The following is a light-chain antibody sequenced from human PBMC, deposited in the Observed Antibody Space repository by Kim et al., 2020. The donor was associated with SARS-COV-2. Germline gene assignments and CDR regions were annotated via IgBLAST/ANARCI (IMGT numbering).Light chain of an antibody. CDR2: DNN. CDR3: GTWDSSLSVSL. J-gene: IGLJ3*02. Sequence: GQKVTISRSGSSSNIGTNYVSWYQHLTGTVPKVLIYDNNKRPSGIPDRFSGSKSGTSGTLDITGLQTGDEADYYCGTWDSSLSVSLFGGGTKVTVL. CDR1: SSNIGTNY. V-gene: IGLV1-51*01.